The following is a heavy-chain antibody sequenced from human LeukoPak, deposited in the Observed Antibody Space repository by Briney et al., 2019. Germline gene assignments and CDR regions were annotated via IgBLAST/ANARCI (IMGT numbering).Heavy chain of an antibody. D-gene: IGHD3-22*01. Sequence: GGSLRLSCVDSGFTFSSYSMNWVRQAPGKGLEWVSSITRGSYIYYADSVKGRFTISRDNAKNSLYLQMNSLRAEDTAVYYCAGYVSSGRRDAFDIWGQGTMVTVSS. CDR1: GFTFSSYS. V-gene: IGHV3-21*01. CDR2: ITRGSYI. CDR3: AGYVSSGRRDAFDI. J-gene: IGHJ3*02.